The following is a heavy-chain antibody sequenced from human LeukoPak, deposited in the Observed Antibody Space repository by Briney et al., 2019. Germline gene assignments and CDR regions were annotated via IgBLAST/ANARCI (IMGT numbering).Heavy chain of an antibody. Sequence: PSETLPLTCTVSGGSISSSSYCWGWIRQPPGKWLEWIGSIYYSGSTYYNPSLKSRVTISVDTSKNQFSLKLSSVTAADTAVYYCARLLVPAAYFDYWGQGTLVTVSS. CDR2: IYYSGST. V-gene: IGHV4-39*01. CDR1: GGSISSSSYC. D-gene: IGHD2-2*01. CDR3: ARLLVPAAYFDY. J-gene: IGHJ4*02.